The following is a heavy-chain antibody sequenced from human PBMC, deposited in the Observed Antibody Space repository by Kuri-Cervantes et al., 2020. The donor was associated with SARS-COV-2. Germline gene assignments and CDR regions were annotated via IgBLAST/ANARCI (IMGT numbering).Heavy chain of an antibody. V-gene: IGHV4-30-4*01. D-gene: IGHD2-2*01. CDR2: IYYSGST. CDR1: GGSISSGDYY. Sequence: SETLSLTCTVSGGSISSGDYYWSWIRQPPGKDLEWIGYIYYSGSTYYNPSLKSRVTISVDMSKNQFSLKLSSVTAADTAVYYCARGRVYCSSTSCFIWSFDPWGQGTLVTVSS. J-gene: IGHJ5*02. CDR3: ARGRVYCSSTSCFIWSFDP.